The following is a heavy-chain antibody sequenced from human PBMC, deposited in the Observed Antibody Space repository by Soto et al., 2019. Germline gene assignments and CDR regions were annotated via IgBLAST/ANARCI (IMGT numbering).Heavy chain of an antibody. CDR3: ARERYCISSGGSVDC. J-gene: IGHJ4*02. V-gene: IGHV1-18*01. CDR1: GYTFTTYG. CDR2: ISTYNGNT. Sequence: QVQLVQSGAEVKKPGASVKVSCKASGYTFTTYGITWVRQAPGQGLEWMGWISTYNGNTTYPQKLQGRVTMTTDTSXTTGYMELRSLRSDDTAVYYCARERYCISSGGSVDCWGQGTLVTVSS. D-gene: IGHD2-2*01.